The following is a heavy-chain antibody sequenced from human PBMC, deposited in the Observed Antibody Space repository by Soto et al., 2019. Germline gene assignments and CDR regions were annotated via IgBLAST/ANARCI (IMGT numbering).Heavy chain of an antibody. CDR3: TTSAVLYYYYYMDV. CDR2: IKSKTDGGTT. V-gene: IGHV3-15*01. J-gene: IGHJ6*03. CDR1: GFTFSNAW. Sequence: EVQLVESGGGLVKPGGSLRLSCAASGFTFSNAWMSWVRQAPGKGLEWVGRIKSKTDGGTTDYAAPVKGRFTISRDDSKNTLYLQMNSLKTEDTAVYYCTTSAVLYYYYYMDVWGKGTTVTVSS. D-gene: IGHD3-10*01.